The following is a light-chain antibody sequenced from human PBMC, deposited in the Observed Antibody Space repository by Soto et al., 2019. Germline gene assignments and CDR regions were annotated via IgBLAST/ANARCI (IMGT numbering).Light chain of an antibody. V-gene: IGLV2-14*01. Sequence: QSALTQPASLSGSPGQSITISCTGTSSDIGAYDYVSWFQQHPGKAPKLMISEVNNRPSGVSNRFSGSKSGNTAYLTISGLQVEDEAEYFRFSFTTTSTHVFGTGTKLTVL. CDR3: FSFTTTSTHV. CDR2: EVN. CDR1: SSDIGAYDY. J-gene: IGLJ1*01.